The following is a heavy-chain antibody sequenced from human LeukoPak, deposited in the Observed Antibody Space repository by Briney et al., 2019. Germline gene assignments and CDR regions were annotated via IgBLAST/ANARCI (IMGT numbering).Heavy chain of an antibody. CDR2: ISGSGGST. D-gene: IGHD3/OR15-3a*01. J-gene: IGHJ6*03. V-gene: IGHV3-23*01. Sequence: GGSLRLSCAASGFTFSSYAMSWVRQAPGKGLEWVSAISGSGGSTYYADSVKGRFTISRDNAKNSLYLQMNSLRAEDTAVYYCARDKGNYDFVRRKNYYYMDVWGKGTTVTITS. CDR3: ARDKGNYDFVRRKNYYYMDV. CDR1: GFTFSSYA.